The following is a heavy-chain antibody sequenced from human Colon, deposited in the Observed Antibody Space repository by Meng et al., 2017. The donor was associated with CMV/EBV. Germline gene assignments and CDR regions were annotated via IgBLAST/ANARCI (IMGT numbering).Heavy chain of an antibody. CDR2: IWFDGSNQ. CDR3: ARDLLGDNDYVFDQ. V-gene: IGHV3-33*01. D-gene: IGHD4/OR15-4a*01. J-gene: IGHJ4*02. CDR1: GFTFSGYG. Sequence: GESLKISCAASGFTFSGYGMHWVRQAPGKGLEWVAVIWFDGSNQYYADSVKGRFTISRDNAKNTLYLQMNGLRAGDTAVYYCARDLLGDNDYVFDQWGQGMMVTVSS.